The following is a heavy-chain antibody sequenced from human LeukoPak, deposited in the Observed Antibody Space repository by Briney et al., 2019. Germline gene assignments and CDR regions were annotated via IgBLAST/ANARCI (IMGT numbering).Heavy chain of an antibody. CDR3: AREGRVVVTAKDAFDI. CDR1: GGSFSGYY. Sequence: SETLSLTCAVYGGSFSGYYWSWIRQPPGKGLEWIGEINHSGSTNYNPSLKSRVTISVDTSKNQFSLKLSSVTAADTAVYYCAREGRVVVTAKDAFDIWGQGTMVTVSS. CDR2: INHSGST. J-gene: IGHJ3*02. V-gene: IGHV4-34*01. D-gene: IGHD2-21*02.